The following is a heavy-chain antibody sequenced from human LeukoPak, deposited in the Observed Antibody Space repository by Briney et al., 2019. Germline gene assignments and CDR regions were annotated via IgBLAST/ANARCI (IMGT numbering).Heavy chain of an antibody. D-gene: IGHD3-3*01. J-gene: IGHJ6*03. V-gene: IGHV4-59*01. CDR2: IYYSGST. CDR3: ARGDFCSKSNCYLRPMDV. CDR1: GGSISDYY. Sequence: SETLSLTCTVSGGSISDYYWNWIRQRPGKGLEWIGYIYYSGSTTYNPSLKSRVTMSVDTAKNQFSLTVRSVTAADTAVYYCARGDFCSKSNCYLRPMDVWGKGTTVSVSS.